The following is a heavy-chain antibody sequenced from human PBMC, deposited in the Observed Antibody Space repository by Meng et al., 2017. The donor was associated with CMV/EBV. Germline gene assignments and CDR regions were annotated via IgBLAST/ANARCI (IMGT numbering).Heavy chain of an antibody. CDR2: IGTAGDT. CDR3: WRFGVSQGFDY. D-gene: IGHD3-10*01. Sequence: GESLKISCAASGFTFSSYDMHWVRQATGKGLEWVSAIGTAGDTYYPGSVKGRFTISRENAKNSLYLQMNSLRAGDTAVYYCWRFGVSQGFDYWGQGTLVTVSS. CDR1: GFTFSSYD. V-gene: IGHV3-13*01. J-gene: IGHJ4*02.